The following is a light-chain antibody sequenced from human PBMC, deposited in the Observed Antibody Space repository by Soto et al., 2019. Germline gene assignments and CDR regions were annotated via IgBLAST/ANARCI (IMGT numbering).Light chain of an antibody. J-gene: IGKJ4*01. CDR3: QQYATDPLT. CDR2: CAS. V-gene: IGKV3D-15*01. CDR1: QSVDSN. Sequence: EIVMTQSPATLSVSPGERATLSFMASQSVDSNLAWYQQKPGQAPRLLIFCASTRATGIPARFSGSGSGTDFTLTISRLEPEDFVAYYCQQYATDPLTFGGGTKVDIK.